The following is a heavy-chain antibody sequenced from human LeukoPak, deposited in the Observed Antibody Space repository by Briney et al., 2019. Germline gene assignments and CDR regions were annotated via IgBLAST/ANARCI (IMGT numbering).Heavy chain of an antibody. V-gene: IGHV4-59*01. J-gene: IGHJ4*02. CDR2: IYYSGST. CDR1: GCSISSYY. CDR3: ARGADSSGYYSIFYFDC. D-gene: IGHD3-22*01. Sequence: SETLSLTCTASGCSISSYYWNWIRQPPGKGLEWIGYIYYSGSTNYNPSLKSRVTISVDTSKNQFSLKLSSVTAADTAVYYCARGADSSGYYSIFYFDCWGQGTLVTVSS.